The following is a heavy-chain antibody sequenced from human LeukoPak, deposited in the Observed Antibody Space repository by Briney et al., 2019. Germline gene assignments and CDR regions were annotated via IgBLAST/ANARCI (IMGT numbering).Heavy chain of an antibody. CDR3: ASSCSGGSCSTPTRLDY. D-gene: IGHD2-15*01. V-gene: IGHV4-61*01. CDR1: GGSVSSGSYY. Sequence: SETLSLTCTVSGGSVSSGSYYWSWIRQPPGKGLEWIGYIYYSGNTNYNPSLKSRVTISVDTSKNQFSLKLSSVTAADTAVYYCASSCSGGSCSTPTRLDYWGQGTLVTVSS. CDR2: IYYSGNT. J-gene: IGHJ4*02.